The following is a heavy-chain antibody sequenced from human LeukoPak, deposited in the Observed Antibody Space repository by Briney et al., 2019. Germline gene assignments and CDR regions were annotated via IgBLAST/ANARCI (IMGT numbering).Heavy chain of an antibody. V-gene: IGHV1-8*03. J-gene: IGHJ4*02. CDR1: GYTFTSYD. D-gene: IGHD6-19*01. CDR3: ARSTGYSSGWPFDY. CDR2: MNPNSGNT. Sequence: ASVKVSCKASGYTFTSYDINWVRQATGQGLEWMGWMNPNSGNTGYAQKFQGRVTITRNTSISTAYMELSSLRSEDTAVYYCARSTGYSSGWPFDYWGQGTLVTVSS.